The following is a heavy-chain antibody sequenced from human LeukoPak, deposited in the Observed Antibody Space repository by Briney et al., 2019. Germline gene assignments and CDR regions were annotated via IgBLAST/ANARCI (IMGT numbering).Heavy chain of an antibody. V-gene: IGHV3-53*01. CDR1: GFTVSSNY. CDR2: IYSGGST. CDR3: ARDERYSLDY. D-gene: IGHD2-15*01. Sequence: GGSLRLSCAASGFTVSSNYMSWVRQAPGKGLEWVSVIYSGGSTYYADSVKGRFAISRDNSKNTLYLQMNSLRAEDTAVYYCARDERYSLDYWGQGTLVTVSS. J-gene: IGHJ4*02.